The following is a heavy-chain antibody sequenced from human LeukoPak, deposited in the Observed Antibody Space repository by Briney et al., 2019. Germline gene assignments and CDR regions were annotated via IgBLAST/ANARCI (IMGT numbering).Heavy chain of an antibody. V-gene: IGHV4-61*08. CDR1: GGSISSGDYY. D-gene: IGHD5-18*01. CDR2: IYYSGST. J-gene: IGHJ5*02. CDR3: ARDGGYSYGIGTGFDP. Sequence: SETLSLTCTVSGGSISSGDYYWSWIRQPPGKGLEWIGYIYYSGSTNYNPSLKSRVTISVDTSKNQFSLKLSSVTAADTAVYYCARDGGYSYGIGTGFDPWGQGTLVTVSS.